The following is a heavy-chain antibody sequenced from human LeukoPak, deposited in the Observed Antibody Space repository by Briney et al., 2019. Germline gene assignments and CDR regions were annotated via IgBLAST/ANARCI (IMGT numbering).Heavy chain of an antibody. D-gene: IGHD3-22*01. Sequence: PGGSLRLSCAASGFAVSSNYMIWVRQAPGKGLEWVSVIYSGGSTYYADSVKGRFTISRDNSKNTLYLQMNSLRAEDTAVYYCARDLSFGSGYYVRLGYWGQGTLVTVSS. CDR1: GFAVSSNY. CDR2: IYSGGST. J-gene: IGHJ4*02. V-gene: IGHV3-53*01. CDR3: ARDLSFGSGYYVRLGY.